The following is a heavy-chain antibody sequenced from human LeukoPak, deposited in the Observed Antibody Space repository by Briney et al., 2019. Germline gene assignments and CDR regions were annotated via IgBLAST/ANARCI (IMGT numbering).Heavy chain of an antibody. D-gene: IGHD3-9*01. V-gene: IGHV1-46*01. CDR2: INPSGGST. CDR1: GYTFTSYY. CDR3: ARDGDVLRYFDWPVWFDP. J-gene: IGHJ5*02. Sequence: GSSVTVSCKASGYTFTSYYMHWVRQAPGQGLEWMGIINPSGGSTSYAQKFQGRVTMTRDTSTSTVYMELSSLRSEDTAVYYCARDGDVLRYFDWPVWFDPWGQGTLVTVFS.